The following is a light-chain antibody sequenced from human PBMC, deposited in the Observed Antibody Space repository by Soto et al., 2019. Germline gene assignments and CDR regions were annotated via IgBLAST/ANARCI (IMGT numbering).Light chain of an antibody. J-gene: IGKJ1*01. CDR2: DAS. Sequence: EVVMTQSPATLSVSPGERATLSCRASESVNTKFAWYQQKPGQAPRLLIYDASTRATGVPARFSGSGSGTEFTLTISTLQSEDFAVYYCQHNGSSSWTFGQGTKVDIK. CDR1: ESVNTK. CDR3: QHNGSSSWT. V-gene: IGKV3-15*01.